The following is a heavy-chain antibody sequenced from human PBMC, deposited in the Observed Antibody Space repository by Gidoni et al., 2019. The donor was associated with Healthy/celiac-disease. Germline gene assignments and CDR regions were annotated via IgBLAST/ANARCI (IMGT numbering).Heavy chain of an antibody. CDR3: AKERVVPAARDYYYYYMDV. J-gene: IGHJ6*03. D-gene: IGHD2-2*01. V-gene: IGHV3-30*18. CDR1: GFPFSSYG. CDR2: ISYDGSNK. Sequence: QVQLVESGGGVVQPGRSLSLSCAASGFPFSSYGLHWVRQAPGQGLEWVAVISYDGSNKYYADSVKGRFTISRDNSKNTLYLQMNSLRAEDTAVYYCAKERVVPAARDYYYYYMDVWGKGTTVTVSS.